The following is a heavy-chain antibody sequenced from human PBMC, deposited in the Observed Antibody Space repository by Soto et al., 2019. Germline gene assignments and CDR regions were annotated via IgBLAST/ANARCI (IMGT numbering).Heavy chain of an antibody. J-gene: IGHJ3*02. V-gene: IGHV4-34*01. Sequence: QVQLQQWGAGLLKPSETLSLTCAVYGGSFSGYYWSWIRQPPGKGLEWIGEINHSGSTNYNPSLQSRATISVDTSKNQFSLKLSSVTAADTAVYYCANEAFDIWGQGTMVTVSS. CDR2: INHSGST. CDR3: ANEAFDI. CDR1: GGSFSGYY.